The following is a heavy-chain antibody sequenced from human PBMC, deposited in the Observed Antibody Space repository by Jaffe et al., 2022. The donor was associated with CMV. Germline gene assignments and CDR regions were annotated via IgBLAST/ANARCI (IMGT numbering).Heavy chain of an antibody. D-gene: IGHD6-13*01. V-gene: IGHV1-46*01. CDR2: INPSGGST. CDR3: ARALIGGQQLVNFGDY. J-gene: IGHJ4*02. Sequence: QVQLVQSGAEVKKPGASVKVSCKASGYTFTSYYMHWVRQAPGQGLEWMGIINPSGGSTSYAQKFQGRVTMTRDTSTSTVYMELSSLRSEDTAVYYCARALIGGQQLVNFGDYWGQGTLVTVSS. CDR1: GYTFTSYY.